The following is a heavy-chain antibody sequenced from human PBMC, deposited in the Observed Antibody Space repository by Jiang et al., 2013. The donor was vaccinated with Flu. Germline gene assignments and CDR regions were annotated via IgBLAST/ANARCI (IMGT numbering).Heavy chain of an antibody. D-gene: IGHD3-10*01. V-gene: IGHV3-21*01. CDR1: GFTFITYS. CDR3: ASSFGDNAFDI. J-gene: IGHJ3*02. Sequence: AASGFTFITYSMNWIRQAPGKGLEWVSFISGSSTYIHYADSVKGRFTISRDNAKNSLYLQMNSLRAEDTAVYYCASSFGDNAFDIWGQGTMVTVSS. CDR2: ISGSSTYI.